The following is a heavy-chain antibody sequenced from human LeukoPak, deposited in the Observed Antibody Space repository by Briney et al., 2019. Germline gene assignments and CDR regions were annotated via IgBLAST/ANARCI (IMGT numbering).Heavy chain of an antibody. V-gene: IGHV1-2*02. CDR1: GYTFTGYY. J-gene: IGHJ4*02. CDR3: ARDRTRTGYSSGWYHDY. Sequence: GASVTVSCKASGYTFTGYYMHWVRQAPGQGLEWMGWINPNSGGINYAQKFQGRVTMTRDTSISTAYMELSRLRSDDTTVYYCARDRTRTGYSSGWYHDYWGQGTLVTVSS. CDR2: INPNSGGI. D-gene: IGHD6-19*01.